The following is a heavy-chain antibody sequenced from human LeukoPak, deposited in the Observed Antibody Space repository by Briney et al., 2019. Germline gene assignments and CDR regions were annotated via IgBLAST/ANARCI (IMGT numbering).Heavy chain of an antibody. CDR1: GGSISSSTYY. Sequence: SETLSLTCTVSGGSISSSTYYWGWLRQPPGKGLEWIGSIYYSGSTYYNSSLKSRVTISVDTSKNQFSLKLTSVTAADTAVYYCASLLSSYGAFDIWGQGTMVTVSS. J-gene: IGHJ3*02. V-gene: IGHV4-39*01. CDR2: IYYSGST. D-gene: IGHD4-11*01. CDR3: ASLLSSYGAFDI.